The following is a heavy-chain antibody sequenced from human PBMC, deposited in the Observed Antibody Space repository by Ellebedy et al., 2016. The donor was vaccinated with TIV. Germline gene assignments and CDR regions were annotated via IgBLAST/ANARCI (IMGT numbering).Heavy chain of an antibody. D-gene: IGHD6-19*01. CDR3: ARVVSGWYSPSNWFDP. J-gene: IGHJ5*02. Sequence: GESLKISCAASGFTVSSNYMSWVRQAPGKGLEWVSLIYSGGNTYYADSVKGRFTISRDNSKNTLYLQMNSLSAEDTAVYYCARVVSGWYSPSNWFDPWGQGTLVTVSS. CDR2: IYSGGNT. V-gene: IGHV3-66*01. CDR1: GFTVSSNY.